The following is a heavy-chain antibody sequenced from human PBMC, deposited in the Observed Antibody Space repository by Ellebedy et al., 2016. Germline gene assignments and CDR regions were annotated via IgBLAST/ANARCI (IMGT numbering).Heavy chain of an antibody. Sequence: GESLKISXAASGFSVTPNDMSWVRQAPGKGLELVSLIYGGGTSYYAESVKGRFTISRDNSKKTLYLQMSGLGAEDTAVYYCVTRHNGAFDFWGQGTMVTVSS. J-gene: IGHJ3*01. V-gene: IGHV3-53*01. CDR1: GFSVTPND. CDR3: VTRHNGAFDF. D-gene: IGHD1-14*01. CDR2: IYGGGTS.